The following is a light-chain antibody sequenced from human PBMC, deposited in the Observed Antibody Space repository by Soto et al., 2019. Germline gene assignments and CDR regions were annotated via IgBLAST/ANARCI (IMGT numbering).Light chain of an antibody. CDR1: RRVGSRF. J-gene: IGKJ1*01. V-gene: IGKV3-20*01. CDR3: QQYDGSPRT. Sequence: EIVLTQSPGTLSLSPGEPATLSCGASRRVGSRFLAWYQQKPGQAPRLLIYGASNRATGIPDRFSGSGSGTEFTLSISRLEPEDFAMYYCQQYDGSPRTFGQGTKVDIK. CDR2: GAS.